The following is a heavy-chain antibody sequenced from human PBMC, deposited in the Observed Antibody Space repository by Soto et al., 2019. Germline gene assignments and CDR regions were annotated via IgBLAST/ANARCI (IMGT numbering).Heavy chain of an antibody. V-gene: IGHV3-30*03. D-gene: IGHD3-10*01. Sequence: QVQLVESGGGVVQPGRSLRLSCAASGFTFSTYGMHWVRQAPGKGLEWVAVVSYDGSNKNYAESVKGPVTISRDNSKNKVKLQMNCLGDEDTAVDYCARRSLYVSGSFSIMAYWGQGTLVTVSS. J-gene: IGHJ4*02. CDR2: VSYDGSNK. CDR1: GFTFSTYG. CDR3: ARRSLYVSGSFSIMAY.